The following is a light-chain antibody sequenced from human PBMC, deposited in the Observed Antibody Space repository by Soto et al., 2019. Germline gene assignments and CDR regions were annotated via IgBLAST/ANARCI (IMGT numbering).Light chain of an antibody. V-gene: IGLV2-14*01. Sequence: QSVLTQPASVSGSPGQSITISCTGTSSDVGCYNYVSWYQQHPGKAPKLMIYDVSNRPSGVSNRFSGSKSGNTASLTISGLQAEYEADSYCSSYTSSRTLVFGGGTRLTVL. J-gene: IGLJ2*01. CDR2: DVS. CDR1: SSDVGCYNY. CDR3: SSYTSSRTLV.